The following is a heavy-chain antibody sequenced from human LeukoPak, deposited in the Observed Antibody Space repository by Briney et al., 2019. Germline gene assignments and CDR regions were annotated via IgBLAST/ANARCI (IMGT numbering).Heavy chain of an antibody. CDR2: IYYSGST. D-gene: IGHD3-10*01. CDR1: GGSVSSASYF. CDR3: ASYYYGSGNYNWFDP. J-gene: IGHJ5*02. V-gene: IGHV4-61*01. Sequence: PSETMSLTCTVSGGSVSSASYFWGWIRQPPGKGLEWIAYIYYSGSTNYNPSLKGRVTISLDTSKNQFSLKLSSLTAADTAVYYCASYYYGSGNYNWFDPWGQGTLVTVSS.